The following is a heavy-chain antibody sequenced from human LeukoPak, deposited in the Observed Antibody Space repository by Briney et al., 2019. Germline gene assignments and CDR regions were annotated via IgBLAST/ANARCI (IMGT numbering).Heavy chain of an antibody. Sequence: GGSLRLSCAASGFTFDDYAMHWVRQAPDKGLEWVSLISWDGSSIYYADSVKGRFTISRDNSKNSLHLQMNSLISDDTALYYCAKGGYCSGGTCTNDWFDPWGQGTQVIVSS. V-gene: IGHV3-43D*04. D-gene: IGHD2-15*01. CDR1: GFTFDDYA. CDR3: AKGGYCSGGTCTNDWFDP. J-gene: IGHJ5*02. CDR2: ISWDGSSI.